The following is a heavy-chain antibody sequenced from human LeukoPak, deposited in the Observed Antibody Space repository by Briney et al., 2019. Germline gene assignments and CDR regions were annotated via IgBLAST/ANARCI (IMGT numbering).Heavy chain of an antibody. V-gene: IGHV3-7*01. D-gene: IGHD3-9*01. CDR2: IRQDASER. Sequence: GGSVRLSCAASGFIFSDYWMSWVRQPRGKGLEWVANIRQDASERYYGDSVKGRFAISSDNTKNSLYLQMNSLRAEDTAVYYCVRDKGFLRWKYLTPEYWGHGTLVTVSS. J-gene: IGHJ4*01. CDR1: GFIFSDYW. CDR3: VRDKGFLRWKYLTPEY.